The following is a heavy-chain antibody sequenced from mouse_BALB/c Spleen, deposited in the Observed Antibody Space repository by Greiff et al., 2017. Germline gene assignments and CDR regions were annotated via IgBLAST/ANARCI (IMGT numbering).Heavy chain of an antibody. J-gene: IGHJ3*01. CDR2: INPSNGRT. Sequence: QVQLQQPGAELVKPGASVKLSCKASGYTFTSYWMHWVKQRPGQGLEWIGEINPSNGRTNYNEKFKSKATLTVDKSSSTAYMQLSSLTSEDSAVYYCARETGTRGFAYWGQGTLVTVSA. CDR1: GYTFTSYW. CDR3: ARETGTRGFAY. V-gene: IGHV1S81*02. D-gene: IGHD4-1*01.